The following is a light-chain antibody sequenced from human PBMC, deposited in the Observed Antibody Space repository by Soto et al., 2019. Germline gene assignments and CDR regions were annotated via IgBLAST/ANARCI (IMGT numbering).Light chain of an antibody. Sequence: EVVVSQSPATLSLSPGESATLSCRASQTVSRMYLSWFQQKPGQAPRLLIYGTSTRATGIPVRFSGSGSGTEFTLTLSGLQSEDVAVYYCQQYGKTFGQGTKVDIK. J-gene: IGKJ1*01. CDR3: QQYGKT. V-gene: IGKV3D-7*01. CDR1: QTVSRMY. CDR2: GTS.